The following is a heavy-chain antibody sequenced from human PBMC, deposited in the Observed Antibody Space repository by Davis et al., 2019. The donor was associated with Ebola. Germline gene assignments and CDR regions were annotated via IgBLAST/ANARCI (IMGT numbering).Heavy chain of an antibody. Sequence: ASVTVSCKASGYTFTAYYIHWVRQAPGQGLEWMGCINPNSGGTNYAQKFQGRVTMTRDTSISTAYMELSSLRSDDTAVYYCARPNEGGLRYYYGMDAWGQGTTVTVSS. V-gene: IGHV1-2*02. J-gene: IGHJ6*02. CDR1: GYTFTAYY. D-gene: IGHD1-1*01. CDR2: INPNSGGT. CDR3: ARPNEGGLRYYYGMDA.